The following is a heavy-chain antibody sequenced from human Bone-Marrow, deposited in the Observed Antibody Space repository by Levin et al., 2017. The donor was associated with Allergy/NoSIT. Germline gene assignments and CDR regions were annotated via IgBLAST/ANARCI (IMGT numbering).Heavy chain of an antibody. J-gene: IGHJ4*02. CDR1: GFTVINND. V-gene: IGHV3-66*04. Sequence: GGSLRLSCAASGFTVINNDMTWVRQAPGKGLEWVSLIYSGGSTYYADSAKGRFTISRDNSKNTVYLQMNSLRVEDTAVYYCARQDYVWGRDYWGQGTLVTVSS. D-gene: IGHD3-16*01. CDR3: ARQDYVWGRDY. CDR2: IYSGGST.